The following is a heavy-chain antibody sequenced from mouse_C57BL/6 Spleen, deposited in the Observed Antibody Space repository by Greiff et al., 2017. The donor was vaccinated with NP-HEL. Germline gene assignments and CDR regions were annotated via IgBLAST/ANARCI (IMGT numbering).Heavy chain of an antibody. CDR1: GYSITSGYY. D-gene: IGHD1-1*01. CDR2: ISYDGSN. J-gene: IGHJ4*01. CDR3: ARDGTLYYAMDY. Sequence: EVKLQESGPGLVKPSQSLSLTCSVTGYSITSGYYWNWIRQFPGNKLEWMGYISYDGSNNYNPSLKNRISITRDTSKNQFFLKLNSVTTEDTATYYCARDGTLYYAMDYWGQGTSVTVSS. V-gene: IGHV3-6*01.